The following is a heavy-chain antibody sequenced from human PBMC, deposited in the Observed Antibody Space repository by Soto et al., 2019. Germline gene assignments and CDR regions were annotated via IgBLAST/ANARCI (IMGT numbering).Heavy chain of an antibody. CDR1: GLRSITYG. D-gene: IGHD2-2*03. CDR3: ASEFDGSSRYFDY. CDR2: IWSHGNTE. J-gene: IGHJ4*02. V-gene: IGHV3-33*01. Sequence: FLGLSRAVSGLRSITYGIPWVRQTPGKGLEWVALIWSHGNTERYADSVKGRFTISRDNSRNTLYLQMDSLRAEDTAVYYWASEFDGSSRYFDYWGRGTVVT.